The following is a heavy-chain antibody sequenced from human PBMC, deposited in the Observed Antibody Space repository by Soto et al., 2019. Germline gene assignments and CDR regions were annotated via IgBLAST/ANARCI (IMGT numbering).Heavy chain of an antibody. D-gene: IGHD3-10*01. Sequence: QVQLVESGGGVVQPGRSLRLSCAASGFTFSSYAMHWVRQAPGKGLEWVAVISYDGSNKYYADSVKGRFTISRDNSKNTLYLQMNSLRAEDTAVYYCVGGYYYGSGSYPSAEYFQHWGQGTLVTVSS. V-gene: IGHV3-30-3*01. CDR2: ISYDGSNK. CDR3: VGGYYYGSGSYPSAEYFQH. CDR1: GFTFSSYA. J-gene: IGHJ1*01.